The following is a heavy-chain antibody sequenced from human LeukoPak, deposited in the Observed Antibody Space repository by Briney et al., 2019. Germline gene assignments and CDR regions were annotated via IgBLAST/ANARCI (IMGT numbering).Heavy chain of an antibody. D-gene: IGHD1-7*01. J-gene: IGHJ4*02. CDR2: ISYDGSNK. CDR1: GFTFSSYG. V-gene: IGHV3-30*18. CDR3: AKELNWNYARVFDY. Sequence: GRSLRLSCAASGFTFSSYGMHWVRQAPGKGLEWVAVISYDGSNKYYADSVKGRFTISRDNSKNTLYLQMNSLRAEDTAVYYCAKELNWNYARVFDYWGQGTLVTVSS.